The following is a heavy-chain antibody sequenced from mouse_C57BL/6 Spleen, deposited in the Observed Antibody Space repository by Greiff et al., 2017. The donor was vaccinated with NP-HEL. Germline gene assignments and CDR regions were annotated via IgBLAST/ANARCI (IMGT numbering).Heavy chain of an antibody. J-gene: IGHJ4*01. CDR2: ISYDGSN. CDR1: GYSITSGYF. V-gene: IGHV3-6*01. D-gene: IGHD1-1*01. Sequence: EVKLQESGPGLVKPSQSLSLTCSVTGYSITSGYFWNWIRQFPGNKLEWMGYISYDGSNNYNPSLKNRISITRDTSKNQFFLKLNSVTTEDTATYYCARDTPGSSYGAMDYWGQGTSVTVSS. CDR3: ARDTPGSSYGAMDY.